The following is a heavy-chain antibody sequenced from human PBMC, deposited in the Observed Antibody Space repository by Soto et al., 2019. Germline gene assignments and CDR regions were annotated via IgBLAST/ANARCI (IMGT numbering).Heavy chain of an antibody. CDR1: GGSISSYY. CDR2: IYYSGST. D-gene: IGHD3-22*01. J-gene: IGHJ3*02. CDR3: ARAQNYYDSTGSFDI. V-gene: IGHV4-59*08. Sequence: SETLSLTCTVSGGSISSYYWSWIRQPPGKGLEWIGYIYYSGSTNYNPSLKSRVTISVDTSKNQFSLKLSSVTAADTAVYYFARAQNYYDSTGSFDIWGQGTMVTVSS.